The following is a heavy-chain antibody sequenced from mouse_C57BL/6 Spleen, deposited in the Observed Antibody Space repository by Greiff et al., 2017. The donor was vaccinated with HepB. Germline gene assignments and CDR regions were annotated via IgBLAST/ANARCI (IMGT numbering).Heavy chain of an antibody. D-gene: IGHD1-1*01. Sequence: QVHVKQSGAELVRPGASVKLSCKASGYTFTDYYINWVKQRPGQGLEWIARIYPGSGNTYYNEKFKGKATLTAEKSSSTAYMQLSSLTSEDSAVYFCARSSYYTGDYWGQGTTLTVSS. CDR1: GYTFTDYY. CDR3: ARSSYYTGDY. V-gene: IGHV1-76*01. J-gene: IGHJ2*01. CDR2: IYPGSGNT.